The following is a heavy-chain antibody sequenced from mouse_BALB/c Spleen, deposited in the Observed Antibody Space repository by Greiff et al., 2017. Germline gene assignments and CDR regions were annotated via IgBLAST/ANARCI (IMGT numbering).Heavy chain of an antibody. CDR2: IWAGGST. J-gene: IGHJ4*01. Sequence: VQLVESGPGLVAPSQSLSITCTVSGFSLTSYGVHWVRQPPGKGLEWLGVIWAGGSTNYNSALMSRLSISKDNSKSQVFLKMNSLQTDDTAMYYCASYRYDGAMDYWGQGTSVTVSS. D-gene: IGHD2-14*01. V-gene: IGHV2-9*02. CDR3: ASYRYDGAMDY. CDR1: GFSLTSYG.